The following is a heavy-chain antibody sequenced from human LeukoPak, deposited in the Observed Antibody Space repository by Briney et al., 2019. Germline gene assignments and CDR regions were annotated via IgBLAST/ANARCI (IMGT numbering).Heavy chain of an antibody. Sequence: PGGSLRLSCAASGFTFSSYVMSWVRQAPGKGLEWVSAISHSGDSTSYADSVKGRFTISRDNSKSTLYLQMNSLRAEDTAVYYCARELRGNSYWGQGTLVTVSS. V-gene: IGHV3-23*01. CDR3: ARELRGNSY. CDR1: GFTFSSYV. J-gene: IGHJ4*02. D-gene: IGHD1-7*01. CDR2: ISHSGDST.